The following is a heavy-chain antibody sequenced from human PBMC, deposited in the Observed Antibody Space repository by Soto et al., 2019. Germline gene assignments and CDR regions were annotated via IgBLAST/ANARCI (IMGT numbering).Heavy chain of an antibody. CDR3: ARERVPAAKRGYYYGMDV. J-gene: IGHJ6*02. Sequence: GGSLRLSCAASGFTFSSYSMNWVRQAPGKWLEWVSYISSSSSTIYYADSVKGRFTISRDNAKNSLYLQMNSLRDEDTAVYYCARERVPAAKRGYYYGMDVWGQGTTVTVSS. CDR2: ISSSSSTI. D-gene: IGHD2-2*01. CDR1: GFTFSSYS. V-gene: IGHV3-48*02.